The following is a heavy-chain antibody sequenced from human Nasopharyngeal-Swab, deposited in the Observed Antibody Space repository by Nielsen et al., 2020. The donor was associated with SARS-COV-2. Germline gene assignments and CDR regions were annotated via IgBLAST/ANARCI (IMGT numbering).Heavy chain of an antibody. CDR1: GGSISSSRYY. V-gene: IGHV4-39*01. J-gene: IGHJ4*02. Sequence: SETLSLTCTVSGGSISSSRYYWGWIRQPPGKGLEWIGSIYYSGSTYYNPSLKSRVTISVDTSKNQFSLKLSSVTAADTAVYYCARAGTYYDILTGYGFGYYFDYWGQGTLVTDSS. CDR3: ARAGTYYDILTGYGFGYYFDY. CDR2: IYYSGST. D-gene: IGHD3-9*01.